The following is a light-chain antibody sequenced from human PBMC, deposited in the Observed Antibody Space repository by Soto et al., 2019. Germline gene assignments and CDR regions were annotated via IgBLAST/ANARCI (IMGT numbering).Light chain of an antibody. CDR2: AAS. V-gene: IGKV3-20*01. CDR3: HQFGSSPT. CDR1: QSVSSSS. J-gene: IGKJ1*01. Sequence: VVFSQSPSTLSLCPGERATLSCRASQSVSSSSLAWYQQKPGQAPRLLMYAASVRATGIPDRFTGSGSGTDFTLTISRLEPEDFAVYYCHQFGSSPTFGQGTKA.